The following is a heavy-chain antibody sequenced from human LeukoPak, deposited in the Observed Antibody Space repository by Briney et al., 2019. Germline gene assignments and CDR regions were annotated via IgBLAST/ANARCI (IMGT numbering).Heavy chain of an antibody. V-gene: IGHV3-9*01. D-gene: IGHD6-13*01. CDR1: GFTFDDYA. CDR3: AKDLGMKLIAAADAFDY. CDR2: ISWNSGSI. J-gene: IGHJ4*02. Sequence: PGGSLRLSCAASGFTFDDYAMHWVRQAPGKGLEWVSGISWNSGSIGYADSVKGRFTISRDNAKNSLYLQMNSLRAEDTALYYCAKDLGMKLIAAADAFDYWGQGTLVTVSS.